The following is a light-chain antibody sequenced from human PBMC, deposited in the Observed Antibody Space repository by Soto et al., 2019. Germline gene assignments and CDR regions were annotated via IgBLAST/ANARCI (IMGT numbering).Light chain of an antibody. J-gene: IGKJ4*01. CDR2: DAS. Sequence: EIVLTQSASTLSWSPGERATLSCRASQTVGNSLAWYQQKRGQAPRLLINDASNRATGIPGRFSGSGYGTDFNLTISSLETEDFAVYYCQQRYDWPLTFGGGTKVDIK. CDR3: QQRYDWPLT. CDR1: QTVGNS. V-gene: IGKV3-11*01.